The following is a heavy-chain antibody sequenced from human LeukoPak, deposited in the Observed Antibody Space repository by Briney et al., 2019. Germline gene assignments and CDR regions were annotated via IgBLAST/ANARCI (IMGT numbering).Heavy chain of an antibody. CDR2: ISYDGSNK. CDR1: GFTFSTYA. V-gene: IGHV3-30-3*01. J-gene: IGHJ4*02. Sequence: GGSLRLSCAAAGFTFSTYAMHWVRQAPGKGLEWVAVISYDGSNKYYADSVKGRFTISRDNSKNTLYLQMNSLRADDPAVYYCARAPYDYGAYYFDYWGQGTLVTVSS. D-gene: IGHD4-17*01. CDR3: ARAPYDYGAYYFDY.